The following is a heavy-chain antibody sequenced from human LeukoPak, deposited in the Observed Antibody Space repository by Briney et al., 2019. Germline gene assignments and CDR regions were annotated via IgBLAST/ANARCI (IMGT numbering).Heavy chain of an antibody. D-gene: IGHD3-22*01. Sequence: SETLSLTCTGSGDSISSYYWSWVRQPPGKGLEWVGYIYYSGSTNYNPSLKSRVTISVDTSKNQFSLRLSSVTAADTAVYYCARVNYYDSSGTDYWGQGTLVTVSS. CDR3: ARVNYYDSSGTDY. CDR1: GDSISSYY. V-gene: IGHV4-59*01. J-gene: IGHJ4*02. CDR2: IYYSGST.